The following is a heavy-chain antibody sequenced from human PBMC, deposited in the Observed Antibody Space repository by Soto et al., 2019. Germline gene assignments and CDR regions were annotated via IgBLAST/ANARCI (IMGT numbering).Heavy chain of an antibody. CDR2: ISYDGSNQ. CDR1: GFTFNIYG. V-gene: IGHV3-30*18. J-gene: IGHJ4*02. CDR3: AKDQASGQGSFDS. Sequence: GSLRLSCAASGFTFNIYGMHWVRQAPDKGLEWVALISYDGSNQYYADSVKGRFTISRDNSKNTRFLQMNSLRADDTAVYYCAKDQASGQGSFDSWGQGTLVTVSA.